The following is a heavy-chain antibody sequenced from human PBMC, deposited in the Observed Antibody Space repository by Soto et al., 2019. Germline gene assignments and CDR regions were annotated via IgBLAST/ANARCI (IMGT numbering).Heavy chain of an antibody. V-gene: IGHV4-39*07. CDR1: GGSISSSSYY. D-gene: IGHD3-10*01. CDR3: ARETDYPLYGMDV. CDR2: IYYSGST. J-gene: IGHJ6*02. Sequence: PSETLSLTCTVSGGSISSSSYYWGWIRQPPGKGLEWIGSIYYSGSTYYNPSLKSRVTISVDTSKNQFSLKLSSVTAADTAVYYCARETDYPLYGMDVWGQGTTVTVSS.